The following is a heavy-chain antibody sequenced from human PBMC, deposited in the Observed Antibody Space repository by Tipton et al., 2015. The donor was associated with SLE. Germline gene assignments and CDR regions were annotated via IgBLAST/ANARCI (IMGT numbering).Heavy chain of an antibody. CDR3: ARGQGYCSSTSCPLGFDY. V-gene: IGHV4-34*01. Sequence: LRLSCAVYGGSFNDYYWTWIRQPPGKGLEWIGEINHSGSTNYNPSLKSRVTISVDTSKNQFSLKLSSVTAADTAAYYCARGQGYCSSTSCPLGFDYWGQGTLVTVSS. CDR2: INHSGST. J-gene: IGHJ4*02. CDR1: GGSFNDYY. D-gene: IGHD2-2*01.